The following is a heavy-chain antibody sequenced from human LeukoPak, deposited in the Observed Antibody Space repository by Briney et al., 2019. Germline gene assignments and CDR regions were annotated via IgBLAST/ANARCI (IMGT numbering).Heavy chain of an antibody. D-gene: IGHD3-22*01. J-gene: IGHJ4*02. CDR3: ARDGYYYDSSGYRNRYYFDY. CDR1: GGTFSSYA. Sequence: ASVKVSCKASGGTFSSYAISWARQAPGQGLEWMGGIIPIFGTANYAQKFQGRVTITADESTSTAYMELSSLRSEDTAVYYCARDGYYYDSSGYRNRYYFDYWGQGTLVTVSS. CDR2: IIPIFGTA. V-gene: IGHV1-69*13.